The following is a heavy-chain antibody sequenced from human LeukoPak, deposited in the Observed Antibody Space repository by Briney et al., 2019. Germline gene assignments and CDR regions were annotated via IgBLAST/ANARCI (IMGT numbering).Heavy chain of an antibody. Sequence: PGGSLRLSCAASGFTFSDYGLHWVRQAPGKGLEWVAVIWYDGSNKYYEDSVKGRFTISRDNSKNTLYLQMNSLRAEDTAVYYCAREASRTYYYGSGSKRNSLDYWGQGTLVTVSS. V-gene: IGHV3-33*01. CDR3: AREASRTYYYGSGSKRNSLDY. J-gene: IGHJ4*02. CDR2: IWYDGSNK. CDR1: GFTFSDYG. D-gene: IGHD3-10*01.